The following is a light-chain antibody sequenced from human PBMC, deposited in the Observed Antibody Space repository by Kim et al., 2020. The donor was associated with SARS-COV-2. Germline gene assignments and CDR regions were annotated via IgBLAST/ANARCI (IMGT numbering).Light chain of an antibody. CDR3: QQYSRWPLT. V-gene: IGKV3-15*01. J-gene: IGKJ4*01. CDR2: GAS. CDR1: QSVNSN. Sequence: GYPGERATLSCRASQSVNSNLAGYQQRPGQAPRLLIFGASSRATGVPARFSGSGSGTEFTLTISSLQSEDFAVYYCQQYSRWPLTFGGGTKVDIK.